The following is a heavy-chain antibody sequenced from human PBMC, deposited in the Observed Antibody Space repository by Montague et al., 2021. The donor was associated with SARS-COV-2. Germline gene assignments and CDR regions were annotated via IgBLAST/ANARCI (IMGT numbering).Heavy chain of an antibody. CDR2: IYYSGST. J-gene: IGHJ6*02. D-gene: IGHD3-22*01. Sequence: SETLSLTSTVSGGSISSSSYYWGWIRQPPGKGLEWVGSIYYSGSTYYNPSLKSRVTISVDTSKNQFSLKLSSVTAADTAVYYCAGERITMIVVVITPYYYYGMDAWGQGTTVTVSS. CDR3: AGERITMIVVVITPYYYYGMDA. V-gene: IGHV4-39*02. CDR1: GGSISSSSYY.